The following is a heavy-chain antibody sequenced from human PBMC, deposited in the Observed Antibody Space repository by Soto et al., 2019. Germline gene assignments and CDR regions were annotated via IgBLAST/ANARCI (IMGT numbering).Heavy chain of an antibody. V-gene: IGHV1-69*12. J-gene: IGHJ6*02. CDR2: IIPIFGTA. CDR1: GGTFSNYA. Sequence: QVQLVQSGAEVKKPGSSVKVSCKASGGTFSNYAISWVRQAPGHGLEWMGGIIPIFGTANYAQKFQGRVTITADESTSTAYMELSSLRSEDTAVYYCASGDYDFWSGPGGGMDVWGQGTTVTVSS. D-gene: IGHD3-3*01. CDR3: ASGDYDFWSGPGGGMDV.